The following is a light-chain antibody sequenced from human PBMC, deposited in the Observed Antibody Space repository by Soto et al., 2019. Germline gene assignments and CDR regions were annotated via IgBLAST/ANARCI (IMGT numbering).Light chain of an antibody. V-gene: IGLV2-14*03. J-gene: IGLJ2*01. Sequence: QSALTQPASVSGSPGQSITISCTGTSSDVGYYNSVSWYQRHPGKVPKLIIYDVSSRPSGVSNSFSGFKSGNTASLTISGLQAEDEADYYCSSYPSSETHVLFGGGTKLTVL. CDR1: SSDVGYYNS. CDR3: SSYPSSETHVL. CDR2: DVS.